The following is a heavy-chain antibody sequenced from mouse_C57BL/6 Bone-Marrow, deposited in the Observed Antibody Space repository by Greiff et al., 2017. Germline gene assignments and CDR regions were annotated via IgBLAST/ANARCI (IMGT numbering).Heavy chain of an antibody. CDR2: IRSKSSNYAT. D-gene: IGHD2-1*01. J-gene: IGHJ1*03. V-gene: IGHV10-3*01. Sequence: EVMLVESGGGLVQPKGSLKLSCAASGFTFNTYAMHWVRQAPGKGLEWVARIRSKSSNYATYYADSVKDRFTISRDDSQSMLYLQMNNLKTEDTAMYYCVRVREYGNYVSYWYFDVWGTGGTVTVYS. CDR3: VRVREYGNYVSYWYFDV. CDR1: GFTFNTYA.